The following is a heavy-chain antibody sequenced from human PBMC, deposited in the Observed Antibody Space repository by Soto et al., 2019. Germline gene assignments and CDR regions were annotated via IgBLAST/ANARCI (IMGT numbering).Heavy chain of an antibody. J-gene: IGHJ4*02. CDR3: AKDGRRWDLPADH. Sequence: EVQLLESGGGLVQPGGSLRLSCAASGFTFSSYAMSWVRQAPGKGLEWVSAISGGGGSTYYADSVKGRFTISRDNSKNTLYLQMNSLRAEDTAVYYCAKDGRRWDLPADHWGQGALVTVSS. V-gene: IGHV3-23*01. D-gene: IGHD1-26*01. CDR2: ISGGGGST. CDR1: GFTFSSYA.